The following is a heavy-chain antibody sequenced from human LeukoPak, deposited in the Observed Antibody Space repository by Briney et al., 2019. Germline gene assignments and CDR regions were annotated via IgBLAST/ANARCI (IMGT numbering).Heavy chain of an antibody. Sequence: GSSVKVSCKASGGTFSSYTISWVRQAPGQGPEWMGRIIPILGIANYAQEFQGRVTITADKSTSTAYMELSSLRSEDTAVYYCARGHGSGSYYYFDYWGQGTLVTVSS. CDR2: IIPILGIA. CDR3: ARGHGSGSYYYFDY. D-gene: IGHD3-10*01. CDR1: GGTFSSYT. V-gene: IGHV1-69*02. J-gene: IGHJ4*02.